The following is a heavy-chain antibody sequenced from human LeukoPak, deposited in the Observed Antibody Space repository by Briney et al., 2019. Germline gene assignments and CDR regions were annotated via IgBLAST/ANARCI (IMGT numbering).Heavy chain of an antibody. CDR1: GFTFSSYS. D-gene: IGHD6-13*01. Sequence: PGGSLRLSCAASGFTFSSYSMNWVRQAPGKGLEWVSSISSSSSYIYYADSVKGRFTIFRDNAKNSLYLQMNSLRAEDTAVYYCARDSSSSRDAFDIWGQGTMVTVSS. J-gene: IGHJ3*02. V-gene: IGHV3-21*01. CDR3: ARDSSSSRDAFDI. CDR2: ISSSSSYI.